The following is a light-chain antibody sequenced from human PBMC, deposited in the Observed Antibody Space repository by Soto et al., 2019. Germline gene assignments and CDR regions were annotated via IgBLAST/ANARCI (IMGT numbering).Light chain of an antibody. V-gene: IGLV2-11*01. CDR3: CSYAGSYTFV. J-gene: IGLJ1*01. Sequence: QSVLTQPRSVSGSPAQSDTISCTGTSSDVGGYKYVSWYQQYPGKAPKVMICDVSKRPSGVPDRFSGSKSGNTASLTISGLQAEDEADYYCCSYAGSYTFVFGSGTKVTV. CDR2: DVS. CDR1: SSDVGGYKY.